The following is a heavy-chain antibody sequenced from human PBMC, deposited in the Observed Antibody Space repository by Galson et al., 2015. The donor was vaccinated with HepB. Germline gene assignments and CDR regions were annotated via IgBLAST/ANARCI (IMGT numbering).Heavy chain of an antibody. CDR2: IIPIFGTA. CDR3: ARDAYSYAIGY. D-gene: IGHD5-18*01. J-gene: IGHJ4*02. V-gene: IGHV1-69*01. Sequence: SCKASGGTFSSYAISWVRQAPGQGLEWMGGIIPIFGTANYALKFQGRVTITADESTSTAYMELSSLRSEDTAVYYCARDAYSYAIGYWGQGTLVTVSS. CDR1: GGTFSSYA.